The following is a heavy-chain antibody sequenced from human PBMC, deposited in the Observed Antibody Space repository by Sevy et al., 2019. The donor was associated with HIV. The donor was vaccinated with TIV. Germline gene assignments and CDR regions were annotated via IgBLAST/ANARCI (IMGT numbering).Heavy chain of an antibody. Sequence: GGSLRLSCAASGFTFSSYAMHWVRQAPGKGLEWVAVISYVGSNKYYADSVKGRFTISRDNSKNTLYLQMNSLRAEDTAVYYCAREKYYYDSSGYENDAFDIWGQGTMVTVSS. CDR3: AREKYYYDSSGYENDAFDI. CDR2: ISYVGSNK. V-gene: IGHV3-30-3*01. J-gene: IGHJ3*02. D-gene: IGHD3-22*01. CDR1: GFTFSSYA.